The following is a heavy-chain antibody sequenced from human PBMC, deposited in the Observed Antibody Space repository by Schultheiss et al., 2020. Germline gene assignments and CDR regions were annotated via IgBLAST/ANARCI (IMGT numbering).Heavy chain of an antibody. CDR2: IYWDDDK. V-gene: IGHV2-5*02. CDR1: GFSLSTSGVV. J-gene: IGHJ4*02. D-gene: IGHD3-22*01. CDR3: ARTYYYDSSGYSDY. Sequence: SGPTLVKPTQTLTLTCTVSGFSLSTSGVVVGWIRQPPGKALEWLALIYWDDDKRYSTSLKTRLTISKDTSKNQVVLTMTNMDPVDTATYYCARTYYYDSSGYSDYWGKGTLVTVSS.